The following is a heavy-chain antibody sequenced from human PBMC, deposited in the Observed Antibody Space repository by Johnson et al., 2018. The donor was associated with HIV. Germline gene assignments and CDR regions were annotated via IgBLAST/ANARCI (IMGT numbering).Heavy chain of an antibody. CDR1: GFTFSSYG. J-gene: IGHJ3*01. CDR2: IRSDGSNK. Sequence: QVQLVESGGGVVQPGGSLRLSCAASGFTFSSYGMHWVRQAPGKGLEWVAFIRSDGSNKYYVDSVKGRFTISRDNSKNTLYLQMNSVGAEDTAVYYCAKEGSTVIWGQGTMVTVSS. CDR3: AKEGSTVI. D-gene: IGHD4-11*01. V-gene: IGHV3-30*02.